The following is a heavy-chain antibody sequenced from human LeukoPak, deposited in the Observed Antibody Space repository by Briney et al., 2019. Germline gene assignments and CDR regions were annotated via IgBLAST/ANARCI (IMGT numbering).Heavy chain of an antibody. J-gene: IGHJ4*02. CDR1: GFTVSSNY. CDR2: IYSGGST. CDR3: ARDLRFGETDY. Sequence: GGSLRLSCAASGFTVSSNYMSWVRQAPGKGLEWVSVIYSGGSTYYADSVKGRFTISRDNSKNTLYLQMNSLRAEDTAVYYCARDLRFGETDYWGQGTLVTVSS. V-gene: IGHV3-53*01. D-gene: IGHD3-10*01.